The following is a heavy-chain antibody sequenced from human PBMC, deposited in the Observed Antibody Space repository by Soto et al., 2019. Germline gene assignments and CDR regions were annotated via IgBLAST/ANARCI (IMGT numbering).Heavy chain of an antibody. Sequence: SETLSLTCTVSGGSISSGGYYWSWIRQHPGKGLEWIGYIYYSGSTYYNPSLKSRVTISVDTSKNQFSLKLSSVTAADTAVYYCARVKYYGSGDIEPYYFDYWGQGTLVTVSS. CDR3: ARVKYYGSGDIEPYYFDY. CDR2: IYYSGST. V-gene: IGHV4-31*03. J-gene: IGHJ4*02. D-gene: IGHD3-10*01. CDR1: GGSISSGGYY.